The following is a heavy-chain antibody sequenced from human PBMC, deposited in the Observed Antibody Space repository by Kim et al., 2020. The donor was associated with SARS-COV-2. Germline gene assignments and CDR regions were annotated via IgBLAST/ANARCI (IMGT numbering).Heavy chain of an antibody. CDR1: GDSVSSNSAA. Sequence: SQTLSLTCAISGDSVSSNSAAWNWIRQSPSRGLEWLGGTYYRSKWYNDYALSVKSRITISPDTSKNQFSLQLNSVTPEDTAVYYCGRSTYWRYGMDVWGQGTTVTVSS. V-gene: IGHV6-1*01. J-gene: IGHJ6*02. CDR2: TYYRSKWYN. D-gene: IGHD2-8*02. CDR3: GRSTYWRYGMDV.